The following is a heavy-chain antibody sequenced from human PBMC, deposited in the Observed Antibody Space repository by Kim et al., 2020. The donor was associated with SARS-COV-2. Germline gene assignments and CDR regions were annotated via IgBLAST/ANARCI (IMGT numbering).Heavy chain of an antibody. D-gene: IGHD1-1*01. V-gene: IGHV3-23*01. J-gene: IGHJ4*02. CDR2: MSDSGGST. CDR3: AKLCCPDVNCCVDY. CDR1: GFTFSSYA. Sequence: GGSLRLSCAASGFTFSSYAMSWVRQAPGKGLQWVSTMSDSGGSTYGDSVKGRFTISRDNSRNMLSLQMSSLRAEDTAVYYCAKLCCPDVNCCVDYWGQGTLVIVSS.